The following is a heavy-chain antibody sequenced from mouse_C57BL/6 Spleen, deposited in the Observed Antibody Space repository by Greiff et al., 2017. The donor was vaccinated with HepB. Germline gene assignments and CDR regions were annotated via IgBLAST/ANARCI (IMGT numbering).Heavy chain of an antibody. CDR1: GYTFTSYW. J-gene: IGHJ4*01. CDR2: IDPSDSYT. V-gene: IGHV1-69*01. CDR3: ASSPSGSSPYYAMDY. D-gene: IGHD1-1*01. Sequence: QVQLQQPGAELVMPGASVKLSCKASGYTFTSYWMHWVKQRPGQGLEWIGEIDPSDSYTNYNQKFKGKSTLTVDKSSSTAYMQLSSLTSEDSAVYYCASSPSGSSPYYAMDYWGQVTSVTVSS.